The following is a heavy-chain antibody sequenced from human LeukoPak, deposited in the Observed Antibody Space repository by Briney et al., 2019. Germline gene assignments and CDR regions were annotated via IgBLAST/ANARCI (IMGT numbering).Heavy chain of an antibody. CDR1: GGSISSSNW. V-gene: IGHV4-4*02. D-gene: IGHD3-16*01. Sequence: PSETLSLTCAVSGGSISSSNWWSWVRQPPGKGLEWIGYIYYSGSTNYNPSLKSRVTISVDTSKNQFSLKLSSVTAADTAVYYCARTDYFWGAFDIWGQGTMVTVSS. CDR3: ARTDYFWGAFDI. CDR2: IYYSGST. J-gene: IGHJ3*02.